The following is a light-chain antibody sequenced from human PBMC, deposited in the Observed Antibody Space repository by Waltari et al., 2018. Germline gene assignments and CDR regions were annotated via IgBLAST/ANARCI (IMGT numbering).Light chain of an antibody. CDR3: QQYNSFPIT. CDR1: QGISSW. CDR2: AAS. J-gene: IGKJ5*01. Sequence: DIQMTQSPAPLSVSVGDRVTLTCRASQGISSWLVWYQQKPGQAPKLLIYAASNLQSGVPSRFSGSGSGTEFTLTISSLQPEDFAAYYCQQYNSFPITFGQGTRVEIK. V-gene: IGKV1-12*01.